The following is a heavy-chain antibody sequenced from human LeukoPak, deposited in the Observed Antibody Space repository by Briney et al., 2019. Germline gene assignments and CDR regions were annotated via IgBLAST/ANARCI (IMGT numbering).Heavy chain of an antibody. CDR2: ISSSGSTI. Sequence: GGSLRLSCAASGFTFSDYYMSWIRQAPGKGLEWVSYISSSGSTIYYADSVKGRFTISRDNAKNSLYLQMNSLRAEDTAVYYCARDARHYDFWSGYYYGMDVWGQGTTVTVSS. CDR1: GFTFSDYY. CDR3: ARDARHYDFWSGYYYGMDV. D-gene: IGHD3-3*01. J-gene: IGHJ6*02. V-gene: IGHV3-11*04.